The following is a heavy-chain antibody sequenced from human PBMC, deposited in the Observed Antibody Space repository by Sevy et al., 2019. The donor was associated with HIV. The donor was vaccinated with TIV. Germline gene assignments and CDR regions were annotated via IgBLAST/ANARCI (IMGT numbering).Heavy chain of an antibody. CDR1: GFTFSSYA. J-gene: IGHJ4*02. CDR2: ISGSGGST. D-gene: IGHD3-22*01. Sequence: GGSLRLSCAASGFTFSSYAMSWVRQAPGKGLEWVSTISGSGGSTYYADSVKGRFTIPRDNFKNTLYLQMNSLRAGDTAVYYCAILGTYYYDGSGYYYQVPSDYWGQGTLVTVSS. CDR3: AILGTYYYDGSGYYYQVPSDY. V-gene: IGHV3-23*01.